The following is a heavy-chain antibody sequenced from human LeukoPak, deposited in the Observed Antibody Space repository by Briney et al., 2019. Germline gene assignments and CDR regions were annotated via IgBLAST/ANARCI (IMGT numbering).Heavy chain of an antibody. CDR3: ARDNRFEYCSSTSCYHDAFDI. V-gene: IGHV1-18*01. CDR1: GYTFTSYG. Sequence: ASVKVSRKASGYTFTSYGISWVRQAPGQGLEWMGWISAYNGNTNYAQKLQGRVTMTTDTSTSTAYMELRSLRSDDTAVYYCARDNRFEYCSSTSCYHDAFDIWGQGTMVTVSS. D-gene: IGHD2-2*01. CDR2: ISAYNGNT. J-gene: IGHJ3*02.